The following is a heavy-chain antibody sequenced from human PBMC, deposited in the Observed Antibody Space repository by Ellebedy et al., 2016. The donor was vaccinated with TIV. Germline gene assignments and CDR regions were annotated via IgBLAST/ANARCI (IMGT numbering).Heavy chain of an antibody. CDR3: AKTGGYIYGLPDF. D-gene: IGHD5-18*01. J-gene: IGHJ4*02. V-gene: IGHV3-23*01. Sequence: PGRSLRLSCAASGFTFSSYGMTWVRQAPGKGLEWVSDISGSGDTTYYADSVKGRFTFSRDNSKNTVYLQMNSLRAEDTAVYYCAKTGGYIYGLPDFWGQGTLVTVSS. CDR1: GFTFSSYG. CDR2: ISGSGDTT.